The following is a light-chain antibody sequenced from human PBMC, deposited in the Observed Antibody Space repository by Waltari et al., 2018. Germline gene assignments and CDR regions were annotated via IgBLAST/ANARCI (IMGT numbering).Light chain of an antibody. Sequence: DIQMTQSPPSLSASVGDRVTVTCRASQSISTSLNWYQQKAGKAPTLLIYVASSLQSGGPSRFSGSGSGTEFTLNISSLQPEDFATYYCQQSYITPPTFGQGTKVEVK. CDR3: QQSYITPPT. V-gene: IGKV1-39*01. CDR1: QSISTS. J-gene: IGKJ1*01. CDR2: VAS.